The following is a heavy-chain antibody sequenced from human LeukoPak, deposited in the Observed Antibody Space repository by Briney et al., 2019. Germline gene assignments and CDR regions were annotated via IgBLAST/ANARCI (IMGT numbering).Heavy chain of an antibody. J-gene: IGHJ4*02. Sequence: GGSLRLSCAASGFTFSSYSMNRVRQAPGKGLEWVSSISSSSSYIYYADSVKGRFTISRDNAKNSLYLQMNSLRAEDTAVYYCARDDGGVPSDYWGQGTLVTVSS. CDR2: ISSSSSYI. D-gene: IGHD3-3*01. CDR1: GFTFSSYS. CDR3: ARDDGGVPSDY. V-gene: IGHV3-21*01.